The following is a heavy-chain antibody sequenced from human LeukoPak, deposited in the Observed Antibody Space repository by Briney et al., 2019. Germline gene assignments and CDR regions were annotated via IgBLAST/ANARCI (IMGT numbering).Heavy chain of an antibody. CDR1: GYSFTAFY. D-gene: IGHD3-10*01. Sequence: GAPVKVSCKASGYSFTAFYIHWVRQAPGQGLEWMGWIHPRSGEANYAYKFRGRVTMTRDTSISTAYMDLGSLGSDDTAVYYCARDGEYGTGSYYRGCFDYWGQGIPVTVSS. CDR3: ARDGEYGTGSYYRGCFDY. CDR2: IHPRSGEA. V-gene: IGHV1-2*02. J-gene: IGHJ4*02.